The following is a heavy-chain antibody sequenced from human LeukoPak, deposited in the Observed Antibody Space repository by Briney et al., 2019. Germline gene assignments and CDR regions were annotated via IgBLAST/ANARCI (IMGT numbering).Heavy chain of an antibody. J-gene: IGHJ4*02. Sequence: SETLSLTCTVSGGSISSYYWSWIRQPPGKGLEWIGYIYFSGSTNYNPSLKSRVTISVDTSKNQFSLKLTSVTAADTAVYYCARDLWHYYDSSGFEYWGQGTLVTVSS. CDR2: IYFSGST. CDR3: ARDLWHYYDSSGFEY. CDR1: GGSISSYY. V-gene: IGHV4-59*01. D-gene: IGHD3-22*01.